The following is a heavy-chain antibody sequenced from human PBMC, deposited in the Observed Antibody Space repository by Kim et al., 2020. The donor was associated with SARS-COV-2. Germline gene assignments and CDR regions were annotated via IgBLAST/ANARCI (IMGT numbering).Heavy chain of an antibody. J-gene: IGHJ4*02. CDR1: GGSISSGGYY. D-gene: IGHD3-3*02. Sequence: SETLSLTCTVSGGSISSGGYYWAWIRQPPGKGLEWIGSISYSGSTYYNPSLKSRVTISVDRSKNQFSVSLSSVTAADTAVYYCARDRFYSIDSKGGFEYWGQGPLVSVS. V-gene: IGHV4-39*07. CDR3: ARDRFYSIDSKGGFEY. CDR2: ISYSGST.